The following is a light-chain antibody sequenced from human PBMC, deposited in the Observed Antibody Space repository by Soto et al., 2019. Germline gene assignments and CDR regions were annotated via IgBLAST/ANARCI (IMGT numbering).Light chain of an antibody. CDR1: SSDVGGYNY. V-gene: IGLV2-14*03. J-gene: IGLJ1*01. CDR2: DVS. CDR3: SSYTSSRSYV. Sequence: QSVLTQPASVSGSPGQSITISCTGTSSDVGGYNYVSWYQQQSGKAPKLMIHDVSTRPSGVSNRFSGSKSGNTASLTISGLQAEDEADYYCSSYTSSRSYVFGIGTKLTVL.